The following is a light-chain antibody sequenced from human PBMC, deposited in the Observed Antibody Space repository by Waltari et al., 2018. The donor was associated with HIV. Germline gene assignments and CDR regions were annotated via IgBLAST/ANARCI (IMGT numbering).Light chain of an antibody. J-gene: IGLJ2*01. CDR3: VSYTEKDTFLL. V-gene: IGLV2-8*01. CDR2: DVT. CDR1: SNDICTYNF. Sequence: QSALPQPPSAAGSPGQSVAISCTGSSNDICTYNFVSWYQHHPGKAPKLIIYDVTRRPPGIPDRFSGTKSGYTASLTVSDLQVEDEADYYCVSYTEKDTFLLFGGGTKLAV.